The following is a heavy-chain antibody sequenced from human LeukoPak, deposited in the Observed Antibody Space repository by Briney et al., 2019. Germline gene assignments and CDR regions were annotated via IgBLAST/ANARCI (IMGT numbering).Heavy chain of an antibody. CDR2: ISSSSSYI. CDR1: GFTFSSYS. Sequence: GGSLRLSCAASGFTFSSYSMNWVRQAPGKGLEWVSSISSSSSYIYYADSVKGRFTISRDNAKNSLYLQMNSLRAEDTAVYYCAATKRGGYGYNYWGQGTLVTVSS. CDR3: AATKRGGYGYNY. D-gene: IGHD5-18*01. J-gene: IGHJ4*02. V-gene: IGHV3-21*01.